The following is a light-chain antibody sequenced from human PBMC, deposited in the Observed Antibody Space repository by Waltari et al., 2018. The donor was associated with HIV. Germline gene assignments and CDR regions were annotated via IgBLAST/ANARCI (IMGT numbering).Light chain of an antibody. Sequence: QSALTQPASVSGSPGQSITISCTGTCSDVAGSNFVSWPQQPHGNAPHLILFEFFNRPAGVSHRFSGSKSGNTASLTISGLQAEDEANYFCSSYINSITHVVFGGGTKLTVL. CDR1: CSDVAGSNF. V-gene: IGLV2-14*01. CDR2: EFF. J-gene: IGLJ2*01. CDR3: SSYINSITHVV.